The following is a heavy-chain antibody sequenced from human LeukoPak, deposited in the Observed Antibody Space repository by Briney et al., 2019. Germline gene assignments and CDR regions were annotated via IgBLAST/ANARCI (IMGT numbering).Heavy chain of an antibody. J-gene: IGHJ4*02. D-gene: IGHD3-10*01. CDR1: GFTFSNAW. CDR3: ASYGSGSHDY. CDR2: ITTKAEGGTT. Sequence: GGSLRLSCAASGFTFSNAWMNWVRQAQGKGLEWVGRITTKAEGGTTDYAAPVKGRFSISRDDSKNTVYLQMNSLKTEDTAVYYCASYGSGSHDYWGQGSLVTVSS. V-gene: IGHV3-15*01.